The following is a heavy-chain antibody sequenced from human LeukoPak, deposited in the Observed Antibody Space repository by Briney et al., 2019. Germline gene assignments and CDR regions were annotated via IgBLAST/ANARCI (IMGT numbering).Heavy chain of an antibody. V-gene: IGHV3-23*01. Sequence: GGSLRLSCAASGFTFSSYALTWVRQAPGKGLEWVSSFRGIDTITYYADSVKGRFTISGDNSKNTLYLQMDSLRAEDTAVYYCAKSWGIADAFDIWGQGTMVTVSS. J-gene: IGHJ3*02. CDR3: AKSWGIADAFDI. CDR1: GFTFSSYA. CDR2: FRGIDTIT. D-gene: IGHD6-13*01.